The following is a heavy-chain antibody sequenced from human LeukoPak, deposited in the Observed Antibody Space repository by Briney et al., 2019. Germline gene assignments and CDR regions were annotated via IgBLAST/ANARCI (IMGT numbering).Heavy chain of an antibody. CDR2: IYHSGST. V-gene: IGHV4-38-2*02. CDR3: ARDLSGSYQILDY. J-gene: IGHJ4*02. Sequence: TSETLSLTCAVSGYSISSGYYWGWIRQPPGKGLEWIGSIYHSGSTYYNPSLKSRVTISVDTYKNQFSLKLSSVTAADTAVYYCARDLSGSYQILDYWGQGTLVTVSS. D-gene: IGHD1-26*01. CDR1: GYSISSGYY.